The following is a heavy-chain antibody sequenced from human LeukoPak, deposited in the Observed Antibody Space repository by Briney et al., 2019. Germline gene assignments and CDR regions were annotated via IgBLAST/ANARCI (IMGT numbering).Heavy chain of an antibody. Sequence: GGSLRLSCTASGFTFADYAMSWFRQAPGKGLEWVSFIRSKVFGGTTEYAASVKGRFTISRDDSKSIAYLQMKSLKTEDTAVYYRTSDDASDIWGQGTMVTVSS. J-gene: IGHJ3*02. CDR2: IRSKVFGGTT. V-gene: IGHV3-49*03. CDR3: TSDDASDI. CDR1: GFTFADYA.